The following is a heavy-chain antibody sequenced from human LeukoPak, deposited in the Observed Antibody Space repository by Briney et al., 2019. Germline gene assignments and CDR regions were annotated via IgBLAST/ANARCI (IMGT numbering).Heavy chain of an antibody. CDR3: ARDYYDSSGYPDY. CDR2: ISYDGSNK. V-gene: IGHV3-30-3*01. Sequence: PGGSLRLSCAASGFTFSSYAMHWVRQAPGKGLEWVAVISYDGSNKYYADSVKGGFTISSDNSKNTLYLQMNSLRAEDTAVYYCARDYYDSSGYPDYWGQGTLVTVSS. D-gene: IGHD3-22*01. J-gene: IGHJ4*02. CDR1: GFTFSSYA.